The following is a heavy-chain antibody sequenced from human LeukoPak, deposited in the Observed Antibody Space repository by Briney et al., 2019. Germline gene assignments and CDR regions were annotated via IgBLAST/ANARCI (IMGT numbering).Heavy chain of an antibody. J-gene: IGHJ4*02. CDR3: ARVGRHSSSWSFFDY. CDR1: GYTFTGYY. CDR2: INPSGGST. V-gene: IGHV1-46*01. Sequence: ASVKVSCKASGYTFTGYYMHWVRQAPGQGLEWMGIINPSGGSTSYAQKFRGRVTMTRDMSTSTVYMELSSLRSEDTAVYYCARVGRHSSSWSFFDYWGQGTLVTVSS. D-gene: IGHD6-13*01.